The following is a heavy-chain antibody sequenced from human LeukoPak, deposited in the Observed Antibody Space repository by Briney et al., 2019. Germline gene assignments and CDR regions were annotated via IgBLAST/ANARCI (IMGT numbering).Heavy chain of an antibody. V-gene: IGHV4-59*02. J-gene: IGHJ3*02. CDR3: ARDPGDAFDI. Sequence: SETLSLTCVVSGGSVSGYYWGWIRQPPGRGLEWIGYVYYSGSTNYNPSLKSRVTISVDTSKNQFSLKLSSVTAADTAVYYCARDPGDAFDIWGQGTMVTVSS. CDR2: VYYSGST. CDR1: GGSVSGYY.